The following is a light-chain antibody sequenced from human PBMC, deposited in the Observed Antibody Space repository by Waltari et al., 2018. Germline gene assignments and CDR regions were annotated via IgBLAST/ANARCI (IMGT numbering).Light chain of an antibody. J-gene: IGKJ2*01. CDR1: QSISSW. V-gene: IGKV1-5*03. Sequence: DIQMTKSPSNLSAYVGDRVTSTCRASQSISSWLAWYQQKPGKAPKLLIYRASSLESGVPSRFSGSGSGTEFTLTISSLQPDDFATYYCQQYNSYWYTFGQGTKLEI. CDR2: RAS. CDR3: QQYNSYWYT.